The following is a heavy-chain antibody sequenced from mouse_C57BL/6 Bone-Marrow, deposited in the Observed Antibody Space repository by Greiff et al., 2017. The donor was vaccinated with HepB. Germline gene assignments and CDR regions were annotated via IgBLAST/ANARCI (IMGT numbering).Heavy chain of an antibody. CDR3: ARHLTGSWFAY. CDR1: GFTFSDYY. V-gene: IGHV5-12*01. CDR2: ISNGGGST. D-gene: IGHD4-1*01. Sequence: EVKVEESGGGLVQPGGSLKLSCAASGFTFSDYYMYWVRQTPEKRLEWVAYISNGGGSTYYPDTVKGRFTISRDNAKNTLYLQMSRLKSEDTAMYYCARHLTGSWFAYWGQGTLVTVSA. J-gene: IGHJ3*01.